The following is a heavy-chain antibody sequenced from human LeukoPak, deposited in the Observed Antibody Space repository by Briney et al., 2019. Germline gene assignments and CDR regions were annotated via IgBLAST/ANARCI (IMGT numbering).Heavy chain of an antibody. CDR2: INPSGGST. J-gene: IGHJ3*01. D-gene: IGHD3-9*01. CDR1: GYTFTSYF. CDR3: ARDADWQYAFDV. V-gene: IGHV1-46*01. Sequence: ASVKVSCKTSGYTFTSYFLHWVRQAPGQGLEWMGIINPSGGSTTYAQKFQSRVTMTRDTSTNTVYMELRNLRSEDTAAYFCARDADWQYAFDVWGQGTMVSVSS.